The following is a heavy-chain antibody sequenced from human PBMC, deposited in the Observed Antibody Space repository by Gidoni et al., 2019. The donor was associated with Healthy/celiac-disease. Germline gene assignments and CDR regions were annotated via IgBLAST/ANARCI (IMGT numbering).Heavy chain of an antibody. V-gene: IGHV3-30-3*01. CDR1: GFPFSSYA. CDR2: ISYDGSNK. Sequence: QVQLVESGGGVVQPGRSLRLSCAASGFPFSSYAMHWVRQAPGKGLEWVAVISYDGSNKYYADSVKGRFTISRDYSKNTLYLQMNSLRAEDTAVYYCARTPGRAAPGHFDYWGQGTLVTVSS. CDR3: ARTPGRAAPGHFDY. J-gene: IGHJ4*02. D-gene: IGHD2-15*01.